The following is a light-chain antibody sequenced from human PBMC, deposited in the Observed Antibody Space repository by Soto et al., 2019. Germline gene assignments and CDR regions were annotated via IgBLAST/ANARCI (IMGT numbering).Light chain of an antibody. CDR2: DVS. CDR3: SSYTSSSTLAVV. Sequence: QSVLTQPASVSGSPGQSITISCTGTSSDVGGYNYVSWYQHHPGKAPKVMIYDVSKRPSGVSNRFSGSKSGNTASLTISGLQAEDEADYYCSSYTSSSTLAVVFGGGTQLTVL. V-gene: IGLV2-14*03. CDR1: SSDVGGYNY. J-gene: IGLJ2*01.